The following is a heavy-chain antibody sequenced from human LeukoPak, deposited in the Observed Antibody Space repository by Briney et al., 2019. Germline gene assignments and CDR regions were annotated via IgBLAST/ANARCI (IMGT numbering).Heavy chain of an antibody. CDR2: IGGPGSNV. Sequence: PGGSLRLLCAASGFTFSSYEMNWVRQAPGKGLEWVSYIGGPGSNVYYADSVKGRFTVSRDNAMNSLYLQMNSLRAEDTAVYYCARSLLEYSQYYMDVWGKGTTVTVSS. CDR1: GFTFSSYE. J-gene: IGHJ6*03. D-gene: IGHD5-18*01. CDR3: ARSLLEYSQYYMDV. V-gene: IGHV3-48*03.